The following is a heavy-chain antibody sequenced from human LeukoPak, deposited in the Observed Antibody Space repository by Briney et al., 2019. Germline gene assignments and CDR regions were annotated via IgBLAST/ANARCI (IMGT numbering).Heavy chain of an antibody. J-gene: IGHJ4*02. CDR2: ISYDGSNK. V-gene: IGHV3-30-3*01. CDR3: VRDSPTGYYTDH. CDR1: GFTFSSYA. Sequence: GGSLRLSCVASGFTFSSYAMHWVRQAPGKGLEWVAVISYDGSNKYYADSVKGRFTISRDNSKNTLYLQMNSLRAEDTAVYYCVRDSPTGYYTDHWGQGTLVTVSS. D-gene: IGHD3/OR15-3a*01.